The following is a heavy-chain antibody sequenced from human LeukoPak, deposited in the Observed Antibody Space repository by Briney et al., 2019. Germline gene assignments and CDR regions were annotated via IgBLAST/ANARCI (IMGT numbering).Heavy chain of an antibody. CDR3: ARDSPGDDYVWGNYRYYFDY. D-gene: IGHD3-16*01. CDR2: INPNSGGT. J-gene: IGHJ4*02. Sequence: ASVKVSCKASGYTFTGYYMHWVRQAPGQGLEWMGRINPNSGGTNYAQKFQGRVTMTRDTSISTAYMELSRLRSDDTAVYYCARDSPGDDYVWGNYRYYFDYWGQGTLVTVSS. CDR1: GYTFTGYY. V-gene: IGHV1-2*06.